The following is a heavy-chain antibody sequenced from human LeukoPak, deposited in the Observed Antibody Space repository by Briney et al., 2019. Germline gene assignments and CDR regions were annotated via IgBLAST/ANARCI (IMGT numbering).Heavy chain of an antibody. D-gene: IGHD3-16*02. Sequence: SQTLSLTCAISGDSVSSNSAAWNWIRQSPSRGLEWLGRTYYRSKWYNDYAVSVKSRITINPDTSKNQFSLQLNSVTPEDTAVYYCARARQPNRRFGGVIVIPADYWGQGTLVTVSS. CDR3: ARARQPNRRFGGVIVIPADY. CDR2: TYYRSKWYN. CDR1: GDSVSSNSAA. J-gene: IGHJ4*02. V-gene: IGHV6-1*01.